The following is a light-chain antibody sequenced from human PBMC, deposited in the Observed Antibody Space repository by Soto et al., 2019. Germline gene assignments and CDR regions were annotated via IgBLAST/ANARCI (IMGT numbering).Light chain of an antibody. V-gene: IGLV2-8*01. CDR3: SSYAGSSNV. CDR2: EVN. CDR1: SSDVGGYNY. J-gene: IGLJ1*01. Sequence: QSALTQPPSASVSPGQAVGISCTGTSSDVGGYNYVSWYQQHPGKAPKLMIYEVNKRPSGVPDRFSGSKSGNTASLTVSGLQAEDEADYYCSSYAGSSNVFGTGTKVTVL.